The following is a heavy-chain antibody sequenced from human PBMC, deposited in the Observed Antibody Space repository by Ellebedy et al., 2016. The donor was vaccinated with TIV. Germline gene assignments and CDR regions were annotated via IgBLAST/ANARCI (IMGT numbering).Heavy chain of an antibody. J-gene: IGHJ5*02. D-gene: IGHD4-17*01. CDR2: IYQDGSEK. CDR3: ARRGSYGDYAVQINNWFDR. V-gene: IGHV3-7*01. Sequence: GGSLRLSCAASGFTFRSYWMSWVRQAPGKGLEWVANIYQDGSEKYYVDSAKGRFTISRDNAKNSLYLQMNSLRVEDTAVYYCARRGSYGDYAVQINNWFDRWGQGTLVTVYS. CDR1: GFTFRSYW.